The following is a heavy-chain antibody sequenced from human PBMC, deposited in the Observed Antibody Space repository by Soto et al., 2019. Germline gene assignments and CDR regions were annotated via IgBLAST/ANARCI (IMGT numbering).Heavy chain of an antibody. Sequence: ASVKVSCKASGYTFTIYGISWVRQAPGQGLEWMGWISAYNGNTNYAQKLQGRVTMTTDTSTSTAYMELRSLRSDDTAVYYCANYDYSNYPNWFDPWGQGTLVTVSS. J-gene: IGHJ5*02. CDR3: ANYDYSNYPNWFDP. CDR1: GYTFTIYG. CDR2: ISAYNGNT. V-gene: IGHV1-18*01. D-gene: IGHD4-4*01.